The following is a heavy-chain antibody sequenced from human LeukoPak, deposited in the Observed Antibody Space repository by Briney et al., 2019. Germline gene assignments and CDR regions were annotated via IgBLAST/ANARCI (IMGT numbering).Heavy chain of an antibody. CDR1: RFTLSNYC. CDR3: ARDRSSWSPFYYFDY. Sequence: PGRSLRLSCAASRFTLSNYCMHWVRQAPGKGLEWVAVIWFDGSNKYYADSVKGRFTISRDNSKNTLFLLMNGLRAEDTAVYYCARDRSSWSPFYYFDYWGRGTLVTVSS. V-gene: IGHV3-33*01. J-gene: IGHJ4*02. D-gene: IGHD6-13*01. CDR2: IWFDGSNK.